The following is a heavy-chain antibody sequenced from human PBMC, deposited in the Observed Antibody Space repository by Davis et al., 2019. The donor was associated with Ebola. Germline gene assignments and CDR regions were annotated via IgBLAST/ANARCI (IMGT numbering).Heavy chain of an antibody. J-gene: IGHJ6*02. CDR2: ISSNGGST. D-gene: IGHD3-3*01. CDR1: GFTFSSYA. Sequence: GGSLRLSCAASGFTFSSYAMHWVRQAPGKGLEYVSAISSNGGSTYYANSVKGRFTISRDNSKNTLYLQMGSLRAEDMAVYYCARALTIFGVVIPRCGMDVWGQGTTVTVSS. V-gene: IGHV3-64*01. CDR3: ARALTIFGVVIPRCGMDV.